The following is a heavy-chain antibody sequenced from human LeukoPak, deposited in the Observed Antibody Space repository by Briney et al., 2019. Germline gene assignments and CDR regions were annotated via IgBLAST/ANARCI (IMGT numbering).Heavy chain of an antibody. CDR1: GFTSSSYV. V-gene: IGHV3-23*01. CDR2: SSGSGSIT. Sequence: GGSLRLSCAASGFTSSSYVMSWVRQAPGKGLEWVSASSGSGSITYYADSVKGRFTISRDNSNNTLYLQMNSLRAEDTAVYYCAKEPRSIAAAVGWFDPWGQGTLVTVSS. D-gene: IGHD6-13*01. J-gene: IGHJ5*02. CDR3: AKEPRSIAAAVGWFDP.